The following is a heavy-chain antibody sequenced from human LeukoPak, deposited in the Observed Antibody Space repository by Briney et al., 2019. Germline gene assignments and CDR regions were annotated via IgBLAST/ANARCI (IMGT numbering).Heavy chain of an antibody. J-gene: IGHJ3*02. CDR3: ARDPLGSSSWSDAIDI. D-gene: IGHD6-13*01. Sequence: GGFLRLSCAASGFTFSSYEMNWVRQAPGKGLEWVSYISSSGSTIYYADSVKGRFTISRDNANNSLYLQMSSLRAEDTAVYYCARDPLGSSSWSDAIDIWGQGTMVTVSS. CDR1: GFTFSSYE. CDR2: ISSSGSTI. V-gene: IGHV3-48*03.